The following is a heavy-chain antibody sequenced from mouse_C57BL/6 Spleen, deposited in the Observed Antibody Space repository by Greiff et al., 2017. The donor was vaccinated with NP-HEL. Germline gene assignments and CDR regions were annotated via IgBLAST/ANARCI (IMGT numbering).Heavy chain of an antibody. CDR1: GYTFTSYW. CDR3: ARSSNCSSHSYDWYFDV. CDR2: INPSSGYT. V-gene: IGHV1-7*01. Sequence: QVQLQQSGAELAKPGASVKLSCKASGYTFTSYWMHWVKQRPGQGLEWIGYINPSSGYTKYNQKFKDKATLTADKSYSTAYMQLSSLTYEDSAVYYCARSSNCSSHSYDWYFDVWGTGTTVTVSS. J-gene: IGHJ1*03. D-gene: IGHD1-1*01.